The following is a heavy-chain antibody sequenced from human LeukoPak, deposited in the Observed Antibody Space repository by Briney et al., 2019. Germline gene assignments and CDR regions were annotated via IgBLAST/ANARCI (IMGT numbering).Heavy chain of an antibody. CDR3: ATAWSIAAPGTD. D-gene: IGHD6-13*01. V-gene: IGHV1-24*01. Sequence: ASVKVSCKASGYTFTSYYMHWVRQAPGKGLEWLGGFDPEDGQTNYARNFQGRVTMTEDTSTDTAYMEVSGLRSEDTAVYYCATAWSIAAPGTDWGHGTLVTVSS. CDR1: GYTFTSYY. CDR2: FDPEDGQT. J-gene: IGHJ4*01.